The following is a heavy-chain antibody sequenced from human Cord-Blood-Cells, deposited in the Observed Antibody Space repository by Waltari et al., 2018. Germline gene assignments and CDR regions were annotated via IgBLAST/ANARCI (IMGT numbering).Heavy chain of an antibody. J-gene: IGHJ2*01. D-gene: IGHD6-13*01. V-gene: IGHV4-38-2*02. CDR2: IYHSGST. Sequence: QVQLQESGPGLVKPSETLSLTCTVSGYSISSGSYWGWIRQPPGKGLEWIGSIYHSGSTYYNPSLKSRVTISVDTSKNQFSLKLSSVPAADTAVYYCARGQQLVDWYFDLWGRGTLVTVSS. CDR3: ARGQQLVDWYFDL. CDR1: GYSISSGSY.